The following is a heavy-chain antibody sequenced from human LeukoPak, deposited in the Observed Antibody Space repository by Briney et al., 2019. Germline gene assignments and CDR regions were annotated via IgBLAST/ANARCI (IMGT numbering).Heavy chain of an antibody. J-gene: IGHJ4*02. CDR2: IYCSGST. CDR1: GGSISNYY. D-gene: IGHD3-22*01. Sequence: KTSETLSLTCTVSGGSISNYYWNWIRQPPGKGLEWIGYIYCSGSTNYNPSLKSRVTISVDTSKNQFSLKLSSVTAADTAVYFCARGHYYDSSGYSVGFYFDYWGQGTLVTVSS. V-gene: IGHV4-59*01. CDR3: ARGHYYDSSGYSVGFYFDY.